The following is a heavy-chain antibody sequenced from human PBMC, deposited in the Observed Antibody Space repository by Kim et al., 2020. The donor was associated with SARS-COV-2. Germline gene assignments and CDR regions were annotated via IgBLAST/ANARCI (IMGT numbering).Heavy chain of an antibody. CDR2: MNPDSGDT. CDR1: GYTFTSYH. Sequence: ASVKVSCKASGYTFTSYHINWVRQAPGQGLEWLGWMNPDSGDTGYAQKFQGRVTMTRNTSIRTAYMELSSLRSEDTAVYYCARGVVAGFDYWGQGTLVSV. V-gene: IGHV1-8*01. D-gene: IGHD6-19*01. J-gene: IGHJ4*02. CDR3: ARGVVAGFDY.